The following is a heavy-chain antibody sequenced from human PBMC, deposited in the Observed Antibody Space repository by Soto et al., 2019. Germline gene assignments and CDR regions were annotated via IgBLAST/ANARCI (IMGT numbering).Heavy chain of an antibody. CDR2: ISTSATTI. Sequence: PGGSLRLSCAASGFAFSSYEMNWVRQAPGKGLEWVSYISTSATTIYYADSVKGRFTISRDNAKNSLYLQMNSLRAEDTAVYYCASPQTKVPGDYWGQGTLVTVSS. V-gene: IGHV3-48*03. D-gene: IGHD2-2*01. CDR3: ASPQTKVPGDY. CDR1: GFAFSSYE. J-gene: IGHJ4*02.